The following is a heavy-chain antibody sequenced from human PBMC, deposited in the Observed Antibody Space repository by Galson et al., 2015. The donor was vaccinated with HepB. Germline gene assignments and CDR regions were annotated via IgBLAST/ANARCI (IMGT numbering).Heavy chain of an antibody. Sequence: CAISGDSVSSNRAAWSWIRQSPSRGLEWLGRTYHRSKRYDDYAISVKSRMTINPDTSKNQFSLQLNSVTPDDTAVYYCAREGGDGAFDIWGQGTVVTVSS. CDR3: AREGGDGAFDI. V-gene: IGHV6-1*01. CDR2: TYHRSKRYD. J-gene: IGHJ3*02. D-gene: IGHD3-16*01. CDR1: GDSVSSNRAA.